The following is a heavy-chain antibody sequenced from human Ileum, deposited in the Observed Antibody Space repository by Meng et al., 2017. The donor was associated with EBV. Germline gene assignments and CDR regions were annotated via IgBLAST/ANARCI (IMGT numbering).Heavy chain of an antibody. J-gene: IGHJ5*02. CDR2: IYHTGST. V-gene: IGHV4-39*01. D-gene: IGHD2-21*02. CDR1: GGSIPSYRYF. CDR3: ARRDTAWFDP. Sequence: QLHLQEPDPGLVKPSQTLSLPCSVLGGSIPSYRYFWGWIRQPPGKGLEWIATIYHTGSTYYNPSLKSRVTISVDTSKNEFSLKVTSVTAADTALYYCARRDTAWFDPWGRGTLVTVSS.